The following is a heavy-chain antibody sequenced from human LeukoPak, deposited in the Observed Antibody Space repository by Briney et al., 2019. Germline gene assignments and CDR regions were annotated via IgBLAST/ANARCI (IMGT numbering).Heavy chain of an antibody. Sequence: GGSLRLSCAASGFTFSSSDMHWVRQAPGKGLEWVAFIRYDGNNKYYADSVKGRLTITRDNSKNTLYLQMNSLRAADTAVYYCAKDQGRGLGSYSWGNFDYWGQGTLVTVSS. CDR1: GFTFSSSD. CDR2: IRYDGNNK. D-gene: IGHD3-10*01. CDR3: AKDQGRGLGSYSWGNFDY. V-gene: IGHV3-30*02. J-gene: IGHJ4*02.